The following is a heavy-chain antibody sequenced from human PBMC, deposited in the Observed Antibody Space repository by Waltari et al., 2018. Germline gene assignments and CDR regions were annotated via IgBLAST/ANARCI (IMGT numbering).Heavy chain of an antibody. J-gene: IGHJ4*02. Sequence: QLQLHESGPGLVKPSETLSLPCTISGGSMTSPYWTWIRQTPGKELESIGYIHNTGTTKYNPSLKSRVTISMDTSKNQFSLKLSSVTAADTAMYYCARVPVMTPGGGPFDHWGQGILVTVSS. D-gene: IGHD3-16*01. CDR2: IHNTGTT. CDR3: ARVPVMTPGGGPFDH. V-gene: IGHV4-59*11. CDR1: GGSMTSPY.